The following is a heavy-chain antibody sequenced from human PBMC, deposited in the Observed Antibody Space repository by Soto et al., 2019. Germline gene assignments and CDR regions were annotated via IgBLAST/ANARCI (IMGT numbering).Heavy chain of an antibody. D-gene: IGHD3-9*01. J-gene: IGHJ6*02. Sequence: SVTVSCKASGGTFSSYAISWVRQAPGQGLEWMGGIIPIFGTANYAQKFQGRVTITADESTSTAYMELSSLRSEDTAVYYCARDLPPPYYDILTGYYMGYYYYGMDVWGQGTTVTVSS. CDR3: ARDLPPPYYDILTGYYMGYYYYGMDV. CDR1: GGTFSSYA. V-gene: IGHV1-69*13. CDR2: IIPIFGTA.